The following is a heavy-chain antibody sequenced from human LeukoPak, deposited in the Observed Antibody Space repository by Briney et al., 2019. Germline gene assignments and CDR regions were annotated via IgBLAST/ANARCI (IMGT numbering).Heavy chain of an antibody. D-gene: IGHD2-2*01. CDR2: INHSGST. Sequence: SETLSLTCAVYGGSFSGYYWSWIRQPPGKGLEWIGEINHSGSTNYNPSLKSRVTMSVDTSKNQFSLKLSSVTAADTAVYYCAREGHCSSTSCYGTNFSLDYWGQGTLVTVSS. CDR1: GGSFSGYY. CDR3: AREGHCSSTSCYGTNFSLDY. V-gene: IGHV4-34*01. J-gene: IGHJ4*02.